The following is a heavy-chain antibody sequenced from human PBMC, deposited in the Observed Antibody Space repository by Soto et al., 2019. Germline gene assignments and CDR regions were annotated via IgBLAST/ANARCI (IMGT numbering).Heavy chain of an antibody. J-gene: IGHJ3*02. CDR3: AKIKTYYYDSSGYYPAFDI. V-gene: IGHV3-23*01. Sequence: PGGSLRLSCAASGFTFSSYAMSWVRQAPGKGLEWVSAISGSGGSTYYADSVKGRFTISRDNSKNTLYLQMNSLRAEDTAVYYCAKIKTYYYDSSGYYPAFDIWGQGTMVTVSS. CDR1: GFTFSSYA. CDR2: ISGSGGST. D-gene: IGHD3-22*01.